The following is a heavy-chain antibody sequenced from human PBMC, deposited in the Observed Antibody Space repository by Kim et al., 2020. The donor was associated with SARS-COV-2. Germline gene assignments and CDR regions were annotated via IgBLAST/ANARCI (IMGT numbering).Heavy chain of an antibody. Sequence: ASVKVSCKVSGYTLTELSMHWVRQAPGKGLEWMGGFDPEDGETIYAQKFQGRVTMTEDTSTDTAYMELSSLRSEDTAVYYCATARSGSYSNSRPRTSLTSYYFDYWGQGTLVTVSS. D-gene: IGHD1-26*01. V-gene: IGHV1-24*01. CDR3: ATARSGSYSNSRPRTSLTSYYFDY. J-gene: IGHJ4*02. CDR1: GYTLTELS. CDR2: FDPEDGET.